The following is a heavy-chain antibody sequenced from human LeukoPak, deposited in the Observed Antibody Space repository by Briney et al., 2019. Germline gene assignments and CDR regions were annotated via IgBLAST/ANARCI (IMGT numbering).Heavy chain of an antibody. V-gene: IGHV1-2*02. CDR1: GYTFTDYY. J-gene: IGHJ4*02. D-gene: IGHD5-12*01. Sequence: ASVKVPCKASGYTFTDYYMHWVRQAPGQRLEWMGWINPHSGGTNYAQKFQGRVTMTRDTSISTAYMELSRLRSDDTAVYYCARAGYSGYDSIYYFDYWGQGTLVTVSS. CDR3: ARAGYSGYDSIYYFDY. CDR2: INPHSGGT.